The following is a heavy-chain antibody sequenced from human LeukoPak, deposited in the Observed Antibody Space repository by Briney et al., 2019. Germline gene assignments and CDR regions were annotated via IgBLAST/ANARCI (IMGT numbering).Heavy chain of an antibody. CDR3: ARDAPHVAALGY. CDR1: GFTFSSYS. D-gene: IGHD6-6*01. V-gene: IGHV3-21*01. J-gene: IGHJ4*02. CDR2: ISSSSSYI. Sequence: GGSLRLSCAASGFTFSSYSMNWVRQAPGKGLEWVSSISSSSSYIYYADSVKGRFTISRDNAKNSLYLQMNSLRAEDTAVYYCARDAPHVAALGYWGQGTLVTVSS.